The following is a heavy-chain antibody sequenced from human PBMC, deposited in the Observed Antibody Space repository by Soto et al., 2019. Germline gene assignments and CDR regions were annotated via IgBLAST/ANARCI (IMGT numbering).Heavy chain of an antibody. V-gene: IGHV5-10-1*01. Sequence: GESLKISCKGSGYSFTSYWISWVRQMPGKGLEWMGRIDPSDSYTNYSPSFQGHVTISADKSISTAYLQWSSLKASDTAMYYCARTGQNDGYSSGWYETPIDYWGQGTLVTVPS. CDR3: ARTGQNDGYSSGWYETPIDY. CDR1: GYSFTSYW. J-gene: IGHJ4*02. CDR2: IDPSDSYT. D-gene: IGHD6-19*01.